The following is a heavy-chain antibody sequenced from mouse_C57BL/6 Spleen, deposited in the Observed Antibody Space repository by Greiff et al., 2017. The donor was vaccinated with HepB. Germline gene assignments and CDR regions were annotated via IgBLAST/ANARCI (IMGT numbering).Heavy chain of an antibody. V-gene: IGHV1-80*01. CDR3: ASRGYDGGFAY. D-gene: IGHD2-3*01. CDR1: GYAFSSYW. CDR2: IYPGDGDT. J-gene: IGHJ3*01. Sequence: VQLVESGAELVKPGASVKISCKASGYAFSSYWMNWVKQRPGKGLEWIGQIYPGDGDTNYNGKFKGKATLTADKSSSTAYMQLSSLTSEDSAVYFCASRGYDGGFAYWGQGTLVTVSA.